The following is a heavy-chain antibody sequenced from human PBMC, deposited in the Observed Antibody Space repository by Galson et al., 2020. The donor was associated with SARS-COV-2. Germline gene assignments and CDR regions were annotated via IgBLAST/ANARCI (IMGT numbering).Heavy chain of an antibody. CDR2: ISGSGGST. CDR1: GFTFSSYA. V-gene: IGHV3-23*01. CDR3: AKMGVRLVDAFDI. Sequence: GESLKISCAASGFTFSSYAMSWVRQAPGKGLEWVSAISGSGGSTYYADSVKGRFTISRDNSKNTLYLQMNSLRAEDTAVYYCAKMGVRLVDAFDIWGQGTMVTVSS. D-gene: IGHD3-10*01. J-gene: IGHJ3*02.